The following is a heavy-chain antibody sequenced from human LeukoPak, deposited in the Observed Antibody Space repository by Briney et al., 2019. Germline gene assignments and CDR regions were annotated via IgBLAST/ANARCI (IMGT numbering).Heavy chain of an antibody. D-gene: IGHD6-19*01. CDR3: ARRSARRWLVLSVVGYFDY. V-gene: IGHV4-38-2*02. CDR1: GYSISSGYD. J-gene: IGHJ4*02. CDR2: INHSGST. Sequence: SETLSLTCTVSGYSISSGYDWGWIRQSPGKGLEWIGEINHSGSTNYNPSLKSRVTISVDTSKNQFSLKLSSVTAADTAVYYCARRSARRWLVLSVVGYFDYWGQGTLVTVSS.